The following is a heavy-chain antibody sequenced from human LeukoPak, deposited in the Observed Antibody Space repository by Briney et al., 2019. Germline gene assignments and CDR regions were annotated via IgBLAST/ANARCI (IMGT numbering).Heavy chain of an antibody. J-gene: IGHJ4*02. Sequence: SETLSLTCIVSGGSISRYYWNWIRQPPGKGLEWIGYIYYSGSTNYNPSLKSRVTISIDTSKNQLSLKLNSVTAADTAVYYCAREGSMVRAKTGNYWGQGTLVTVSS. CDR3: AREGSMVRAKTGNY. CDR1: GGSISRYY. D-gene: IGHD3-10*01. V-gene: IGHV4-59*12. CDR2: IYYSGST.